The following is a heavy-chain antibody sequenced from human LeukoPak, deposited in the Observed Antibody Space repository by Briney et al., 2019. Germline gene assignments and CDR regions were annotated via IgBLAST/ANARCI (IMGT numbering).Heavy chain of an antibody. D-gene: IGHD4-17*01. CDR2: IYYSGST. CDR1: GGSISSGDYY. CDR3: ARDRNDYGDYVID. Sequence: SQTLSLTCTVSGGSISSGDYYWSWIRQPPGKGLEWIGYIYYSGSTYYNPSLKSRVTISVDTSKNQFSLKLSSVTAADTAVYYCARDRNDYGDYVIDWGQGTLVTVSS. J-gene: IGHJ4*02. V-gene: IGHV4-30-4*08.